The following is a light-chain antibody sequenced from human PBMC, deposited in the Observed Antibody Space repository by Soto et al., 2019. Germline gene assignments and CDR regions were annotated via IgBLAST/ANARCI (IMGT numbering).Light chain of an antibody. CDR2: DAS. Sequence: DIQMTQSPSTLSASVGDRVTITCRASQSISSWLAWYQQKPGKAPKLLIYDASSLESGVPSRFSGSGSGTEFPLTISSLQPDDSATYYCQQYNSYLYTFGQGTKLEIK. CDR1: QSISSW. J-gene: IGKJ2*01. V-gene: IGKV1-5*01. CDR3: QQYNSYLYT.